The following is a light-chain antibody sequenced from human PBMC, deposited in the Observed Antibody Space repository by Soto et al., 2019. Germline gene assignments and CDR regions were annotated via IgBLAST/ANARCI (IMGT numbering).Light chain of an antibody. V-gene: IGKV3-11*01. CDR3: QQRVSWPWT. CDR2: DAS. J-gene: IGKJ1*01. CDR1: ESVASS. Sequence: IVLTQSPVTLSLSPGERATLSCRASESVASSLGWYQQKPGQPPRLLIYDASDRATGIPARFGGSGSGTDFTLTISSLEPEDFAFYYCQQRVSWPWTFGQGTKVDIK.